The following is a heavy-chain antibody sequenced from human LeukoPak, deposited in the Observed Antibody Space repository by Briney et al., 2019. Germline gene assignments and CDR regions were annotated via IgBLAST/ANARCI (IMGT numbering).Heavy chain of an antibody. V-gene: IGHV4-59*08. J-gene: IGHJ4*02. CDR1: AGSISSYY. D-gene: IGHD5/OR15-5a*01. Sequence: SETLSLTCTVSAGSISSYYWSWIRQPPGQGLEWIGYIYYSGSTTYNPSLKSPVTISVDTSKRTFSLKLSSVTAADTAACYCARYGRWDSVTYSFAYWGQGTLVTVSS. CDR2: IYYSGST. CDR3: ARYGRWDSVTYSFAY.